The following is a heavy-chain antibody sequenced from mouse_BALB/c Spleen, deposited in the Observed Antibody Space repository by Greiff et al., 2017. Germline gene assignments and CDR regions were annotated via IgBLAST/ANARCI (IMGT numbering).Heavy chain of an antibody. CDR1: GFTFSDYY. V-gene: IGHV5-4*02. CDR3: ARERGDYDKVFAY. CDR2: ISDGGSYT. Sequence: EVKLVESGGGLVKPGGSLKLSCAASGFTFSDYYMYWVRQTPEKRLEWVATISDGGSYTYYPDSVKGRFTISRDNAKNNLYLQMSSLESEDTAMYYCARERGDYDKVFAYWGQGTLVTVSA. D-gene: IGHD2-4*01. J-gene: IGHJ3*01.